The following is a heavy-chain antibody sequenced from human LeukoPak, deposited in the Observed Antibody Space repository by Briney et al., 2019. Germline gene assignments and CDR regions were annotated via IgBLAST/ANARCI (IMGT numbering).Heavy chain of an antibody. J-gene: IGHJ4*02. V-gene: IGHV4-38-2*02. D-gene: IGHD6-13*01. Sequence: SETLSLTCTVSGYSISSGYYWGWIRQPPGKGLEWIGSIYHSGSTYYNPSLKSRVTISVDTSKNQFSLKLSSVTAADTAVYYCARAHSSTKYYFDYWGQGTLVTVSS. CDR3: ARAHSSTKYYFDY. CDR1: GYSISSGYY. CDR2: IYHSGST.